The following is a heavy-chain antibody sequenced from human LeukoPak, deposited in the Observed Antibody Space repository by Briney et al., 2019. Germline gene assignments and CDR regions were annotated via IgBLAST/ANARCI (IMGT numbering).Heavy chain of an antibody. J-gene: IGHJ4*02. Sequence: PSETLSLTCTVSGGSISSYYWSWIRQPPGKGLEWIGYIYYSGSTNYNPSLKSRVTISVDTSKNQFSLRLSSVTAADTAVYYCARHEEEDGYNAKTPDYWGQGTLVTVSS. CDR3: ARHEEEDGYNAKTPDY. CDR1: GGSISSYY. D-gene: IGHD5-24*01. CDR2: IYYSGST. V-gene: IGHV4-59*08.